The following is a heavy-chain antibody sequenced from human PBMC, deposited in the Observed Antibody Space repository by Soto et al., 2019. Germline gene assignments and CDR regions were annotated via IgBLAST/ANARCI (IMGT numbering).Heavy chain of an antibody. Sequence: QAQLVQSGAEVRKPGASANISCKASGYTFTRYNIHWVRQAPGQGLEWMGIIDTRGGSTDYTQRFQGRVTMTRDTSTGTVHMELSSLGSEDTAVYYCARDLPRDLVRGSFDIWGQGTMVTVSS. D-gene: IGHD3-10*01. J-gene: IGHJ3*02. CDR3: ARDLPRDLVRGSFDI. CDR1: GYTFTRYN. V-gene: IGHV1-46*01. CDR2: IDTRGGST.